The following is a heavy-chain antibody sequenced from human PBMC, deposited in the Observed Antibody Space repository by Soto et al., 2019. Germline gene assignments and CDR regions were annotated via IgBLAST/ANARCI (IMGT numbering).Heavy chain of an antibody. CDR1: GDSVSSNSAA. CDR3: ARRNTYYYGSGSYYNYYGMDV. CDR2: TYYRSKWYN. J-gene: IGHJ6*02. V-gene: IGHV6-1*01. D-gene: IGHD3-10*01. Sequence: PSQTLSLTCAISGDSVSSNSAAWNWIRQSPSRGLEWLGRTYYRSKWYNDYAVSVKSRITINPDTSKNQFSLQLSSVTPEDTAVYYCARRNTYYYGSGSYYNYYGMDVWGQGTTVTVSS.